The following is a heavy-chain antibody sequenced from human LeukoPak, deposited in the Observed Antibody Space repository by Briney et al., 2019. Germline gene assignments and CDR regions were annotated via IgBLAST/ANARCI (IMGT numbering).Heavy chain of an antibody. CDR2: VYYSGST. CDR1: GGSIIRSNYY. J-gene: IGHJ4*02. D-gene: IGHD3-10*01. Sequence: SETLSLTCSVSGGSIIRSNYYWGWIRQPPGKGLEWIGTVYYSGSTNYNPSLKSRVTISVDTSQNQFSLKLSSVTAADTAVYYCARRGGSGRSFDYWGQGTLVTISS. CDR3: ARRGGSGRSFDY. V-gene: IGHV4-39*07.